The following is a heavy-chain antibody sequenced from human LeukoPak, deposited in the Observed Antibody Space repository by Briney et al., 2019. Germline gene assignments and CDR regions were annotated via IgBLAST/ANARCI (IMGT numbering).Heavy chain of an antibody. J-gene: IGHJ5*02. CDR3: ARGGGHRYGYSDR. V-gene: IGHV1-2*02. Sequence: ASVKVSCKASGYTFTGFYIHWVRQAPGQGLEWMGWINPNSGDTNYAQNFEGRVTMTRDTSISTAYMELSRLRSDDTAVYYCARGGGHRYGYSDRWSQGTLVTVSS. CDR2: INPNSGDT. CDR1: GYTFTGFY. D-gene: IGHD5-18*01.